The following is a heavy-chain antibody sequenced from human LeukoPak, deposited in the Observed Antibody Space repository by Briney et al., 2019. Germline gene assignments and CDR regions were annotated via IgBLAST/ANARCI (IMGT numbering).Heavy chain of an antibody. D-gene: IGHD3/OR15-3a*01. CDR2: INTDGSSR. Sequence: GGSLRLSCAASGFNFSTSWMNWVRQAPGKGLVCVSRINTDGSSRSYADSVKGRFTISRDNAKNTLYLQMNSLRAEDTAIYYCTRASAGLSYLDLWGRGTLVTVSS. V-gene: IGHV3-74*01. CDR1: GFNFSTSW. CDR3: TRASAGLSYLDL. J-gene: IGHJ2*01.